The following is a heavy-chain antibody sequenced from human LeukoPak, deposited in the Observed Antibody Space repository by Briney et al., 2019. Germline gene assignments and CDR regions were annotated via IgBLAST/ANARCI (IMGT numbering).Heavy chain of an antibody. CDR1: GYTFTSYS. V-gene: IGHV3-21*01. J-gene: IGHJ4*02. CDR2: ISSSSSYI. Sequence: GASVKVSCKASGYTFTSYSMNWVRQAPGKGLEWVSSISSSSSYIYYAHSVKGRFTISRDNAKNSLYLQMNSLRAEDTAVYYCARDAIVGAHFDYWGQGTLVTVSS. CDR3: ARDAIVGAHFDY. D-gene: IGHD1-26*01.